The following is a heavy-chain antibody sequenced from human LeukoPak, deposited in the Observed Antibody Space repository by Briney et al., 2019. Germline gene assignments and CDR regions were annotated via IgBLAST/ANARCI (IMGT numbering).Heavy chain of an antibody. V-gene: IGHV4-34*01. CDR2: INHSGST. Sequence: PSETLSLTCAVYGGSFSGYYWSWIRQPPGKGLEWIGEINHSGSTNYNPSLKSRVTISVDTSKNQFSLKLSSVTAADTAVYYCARTEILVGTSDYWGQGTLVTVSS. J-gene: IGHJ4*02. CDR3: ARTEILVGTSDY. CDR1: GGSFSGYY. D-gene: IGHD1-26*01.